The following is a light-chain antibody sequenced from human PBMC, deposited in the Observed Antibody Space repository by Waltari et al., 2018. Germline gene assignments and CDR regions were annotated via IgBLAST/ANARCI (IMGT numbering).Light chain of an antibody. CDR2: WAA. CDR3: QQYYYTPLVT. CDR1: QSVLDSSNNKNY. J-gene: IGKJ2*01. V-gene: IGKV4-1*01. Sequence: DIVVTQSPDSLAVSLGERATINCKSSQSVLDSSNNKNYLAWYQQKTGQPPKLLIYWAASRESGVPDRFIGSGSGTDFTLSISSLHAEDVAVYYCQQYYYTPLVTFGQGTKLEI.